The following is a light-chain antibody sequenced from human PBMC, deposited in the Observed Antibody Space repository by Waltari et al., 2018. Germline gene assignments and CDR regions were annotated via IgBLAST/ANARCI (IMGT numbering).Light chain of an antibody. CDR3: MQGTHWPHT. V-gene: IGKV2-30*01. J-gene: IGKJ2*01. Sequence: DAVMTQSPLTLSVTLGQPASISCKSSQGLVFGDGNTYLNWFQQKPGQSPRRLIYTVSNRDFGVPDRFSGSGSGTDFTLRISRVEADDVGFYYCMQGTHWPHTFGQGTRLEI. CDR1: QGLVFGDGNTY. CDR2: TVS.